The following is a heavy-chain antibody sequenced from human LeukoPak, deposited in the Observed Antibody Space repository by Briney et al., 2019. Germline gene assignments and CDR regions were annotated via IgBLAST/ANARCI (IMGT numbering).Heavy chain of an antibody. Sequence: PSQTLSLTCTVSGGSISSGGYYWSWIRQHPGKGLEWIGYIYYSGSTYYNPSLKSRVTISVDTSKNHFSLKLSSVTAADTAVYYCARHKKIAAAGDNWFDPWGQGTLVTVSS. D-gene: IGHD6-13*01. CDR3: ARHKKIAAAGDNWFDP. V-gene: IGHV4-31*03. J-gene: IGHJ5*02. CDR1: GGSISSGGYY. CDR2: IYYSGST.